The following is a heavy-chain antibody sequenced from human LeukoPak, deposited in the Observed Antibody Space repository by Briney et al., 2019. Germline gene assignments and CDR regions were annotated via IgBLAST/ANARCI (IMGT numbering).Heavy chain of an antibody. D-gene: IGHD5-24*01. Sequence: PSGTLSLTCAVSGGSISSSNWWSWVRQPPGKGLEWIGEIYHSGSTNYNPSLKSRVTISVDTSKNQFSLKLSSVTAADTAVYYCARVSRDGYNYEAKFDYWGQGTLVTVSS. CDR2: IYHSGST. CDR3: ARVSRDGYNYEAKFDY. V-gene: IGHV4-4*02. J-gene: IGHJ4*02. CDR1: GGSISSSNW.